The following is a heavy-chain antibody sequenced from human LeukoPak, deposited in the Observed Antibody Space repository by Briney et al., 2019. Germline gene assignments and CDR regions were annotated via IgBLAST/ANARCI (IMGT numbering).Heavy chain of an antibody. CDR1: GYTFTSYH. J-gene: IGHJ4*02. CDR2: INPSGGST. D-gene: IGHD6-19*01. V-gene: IGHV1-46*01. Sequence: ASVKVSCKASGYTFTSYHMYWVRQAPGQGLEWMGIINPSGGSTSYAQKFQGRVTMTRDMSTSTVYMELSSLRSEDTAVYYCARGGKQWRGGNYFDSWGQGTLVAVSS. CDR3: ARGGKQWRGGNYFDS.